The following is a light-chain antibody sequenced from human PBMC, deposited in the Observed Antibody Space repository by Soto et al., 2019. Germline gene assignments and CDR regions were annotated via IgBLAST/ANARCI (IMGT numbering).Light chain of an antibody. V-gene: IGLV2-14*01. J-gene: IGLJ2*01. CDR3: CSYTSSSSVV. CDR1: SSDVGGYNY. Sequence: QSVLTQPASVSGSPGQSITISCTGTSSDVGGYNYVSWYQQHPGKAPKLMIYEVSNRPSGVSNRFSGSKSGNTASLNISGLQAEDEADYYCCSYTSSSSVVFGGGTKLTVL. CDR2: EVS.